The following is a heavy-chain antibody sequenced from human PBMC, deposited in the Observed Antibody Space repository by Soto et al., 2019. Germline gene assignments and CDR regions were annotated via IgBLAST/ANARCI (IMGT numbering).Heavy chain of an antibody. V-gene: IGHV3-48*02. Sequence: GLSLRRSCAACGCTFSSYSMNWVRQAPGKGLEWVSYISSSSSTIYYADSVRGRFTISRDNVKNSLYVQMNSLRDEDTAVYYCARGSGSFDYWGQGTLVTVSS. CDR1: GCTFSSYS. J-gene: IGHJ4*02. CDR2: ISSSSSTI. CDR3: ARGSGSFDY.